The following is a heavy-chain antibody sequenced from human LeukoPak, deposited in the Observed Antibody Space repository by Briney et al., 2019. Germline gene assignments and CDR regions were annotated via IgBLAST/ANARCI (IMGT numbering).Heavy chain of an antibody. CDR1: GYTFTNYY. V-gene: IGHV1-2*02. Sequence: ASVKVSCKASGYTFTNYYIHWVRQAPGQGLEWMGWINPNSGGTNYAQKFQGRVTMTRDTSTSTVYMELSSLRSEDTAVYYCARDTRRGYSGYPDYWGQGTLVTVSS. J-gene: IGHJ4*02. D-gene: IGHD5-12*01. CDR3: ARDTRRGYSGYPDY. CDR2: INPNSGGT.